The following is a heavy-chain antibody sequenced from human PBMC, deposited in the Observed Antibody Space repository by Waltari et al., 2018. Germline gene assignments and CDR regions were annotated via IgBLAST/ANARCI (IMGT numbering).Heavy chain of an antibody. V-gene: IGHV3-30-3*01. J-gene: IGHJ4*02. CDR3: ARDLMAVGAITREGVDD. Sequence: QVQLVQSGGGVVQPGRSLRLSCAASGFTFSSYAMHWVRQAPGKGLELVAVISYDGSNKYYADSVKGRFTISRDNSKSTLFLQMSSLRADDTAVYYCARDLMAVGAITREGVDDWGQGSLVTVSS. CDR1: GFTFSSYA. CDR2: ISYDGSNK. D-gene: IGHD6-19*01.